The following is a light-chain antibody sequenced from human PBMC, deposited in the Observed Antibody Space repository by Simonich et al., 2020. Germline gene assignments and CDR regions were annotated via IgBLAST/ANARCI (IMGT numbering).Light chain of an antibody. CDR2: DAS. V-gene: IGKV1-13*02. J-gene: IGKJ5*01. Sequence: AIQLTQSPSSLSASVGDRVTITCLASQGISSALAWYQQKPGKAPKLLIYDASSLESGVPSRFSGSGSGTDFTLTISSLQPEDFATYYCQQANSFPFTFGQGTRLEIK. CDR1: QGISSA. CDR3: QQANSFPFT.